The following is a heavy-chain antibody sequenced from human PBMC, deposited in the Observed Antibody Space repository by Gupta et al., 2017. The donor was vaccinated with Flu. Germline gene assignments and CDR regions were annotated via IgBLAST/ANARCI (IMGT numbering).Heavy chain of an antibody. CDR1: GYTFTSYA. J-gene: IGHJ4*02. CDR3: AREGYYYDSTGYYPF. D-gene: IGHD3-22*01. CDR2: INAGNGNT. Sequence: QVQLVQSGAEVKKPAASVKVSCKASGYTFTSYAIHWVRHAPGQRLEWMGWINAGNGNTKYSQKFQGRVTITRDTSASTAYMELSSLRSEDTAVYYCAREGYYYDSTGYYPFWGQGTLVTVSS. V-gene: IGHV1-3*01.